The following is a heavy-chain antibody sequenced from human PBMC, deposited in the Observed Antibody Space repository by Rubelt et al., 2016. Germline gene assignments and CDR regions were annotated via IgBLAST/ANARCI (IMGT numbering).Heavy chain of an antibody. CDR3: ASSWYRFDY. J-gene: IGHJ4*02. CDR1: GSSISTYY. CDR2: IYYSGST. Sequence: QVQLQESGPGLVKPSETLSLTCTVSGSSISTYYWSWIRQPPGKGLEWIGYIYYSGSTNYNPSLKSRVTISVDTAKKPFSLKLTSVTAADTAVYYCASSWYRFDYWGQGTRVTVSS. V-gene: IGHV4-59*08. D-gene: IGHD6-13*01.